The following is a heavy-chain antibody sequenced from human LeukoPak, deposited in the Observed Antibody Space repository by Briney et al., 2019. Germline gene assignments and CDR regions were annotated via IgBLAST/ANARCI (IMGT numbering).Heavy chain of an antibody. D-gene: IGHD3-10*01. Sequence: PGGSLRLSCAASGFTFSSYAMTWVRQAPGKGLEWVSSISSSGGSTNYADSVRGRFTISRDNSKNPLYLQMNSLRAEDTAIYYCAKDLVTGSLDYWGQGTLVTVSS. CDR1: GFTFSSYA. V-gene: IGHV3-23*01. CDR2: ISSSGGST. J-gene: IGHJ4*02. CDR3: AKDLVTGSLDY.